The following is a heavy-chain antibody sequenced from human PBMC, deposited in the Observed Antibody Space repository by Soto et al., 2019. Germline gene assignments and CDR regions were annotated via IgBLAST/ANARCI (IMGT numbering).Heavy chain of an antibody. D-gene: IGHD7-27*01. V-gene: IGHV1-8*01. Sequence: QVQLVQSGAEVKKPGASVKVSCKASGYTFTSYDINWVRQATGQGLEWMGWMSPNSGKTEYAQKFQGRVTMTRDTSITTASRELSSLRSEDTAGYYCARAPFGAFRHLTGGEVDDYWGQGTLVTVSS. CDR1: GYTFTSYD. J-gene: IGHJ4*02. CDR3: ARAPFGAFRHLTGGEVDDY. CDR2: MSPNSGKT.